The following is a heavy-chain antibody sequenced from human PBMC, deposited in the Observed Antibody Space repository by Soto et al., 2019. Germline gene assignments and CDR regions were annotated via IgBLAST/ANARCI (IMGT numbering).Heavy chain of an antibody. CDR2: IYYSGST. CDR1: GGSISSYY. D-gene: IGHD5-18*01. Sequence: SETLSLTCTVSGGSISSYYWSWIRQPPGKGLEWIGYIYYSGSTNYNPSLKSRVTISVDTSKNQFSLKLSSVTAADTAVYYCARLSPPPDTAMAPWGQGTLVTVSS. V-gene: IGHV4-59*01. CDR3: ARLSPPPDTAMAP. J-gene: IGHJ5*02.